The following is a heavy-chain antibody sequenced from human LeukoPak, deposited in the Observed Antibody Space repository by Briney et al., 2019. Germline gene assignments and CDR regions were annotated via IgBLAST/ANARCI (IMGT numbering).Heavy chain of an antibody. D-gene: IGHD6-6*01. Sequence: GGSLRLSCAASGFTFSSYGMHWVRQAPGKGLEWVAVIWYDGSSKYYADSVKGRFTISRDYSKNTLYLQMDSLRAEDTAVYYCGRSSADKAFDIWGQGTLVTVSS. CDR2: IWYDGSSK. CDR1: GFTFSSYG. V-gene: IGHV3-33*01. J-gene: IGHJ3*02. CDR3: GRSSADKAFDI.